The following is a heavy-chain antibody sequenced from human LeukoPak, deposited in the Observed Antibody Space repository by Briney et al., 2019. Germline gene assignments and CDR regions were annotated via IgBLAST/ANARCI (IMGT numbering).Heavy chain of an antibody. V-gene: IGHV3-48*03. J-gene: IGHJ4*02. CDR1: GFTFSSYE. CDR3: ARVGWFGELLDY. CDR2: ISSSGSTI. D-gene: IGHD3-10*01. Sequence: GGSLRLSCAASGFTFSSYEMNWVRQAPGKGLEWVSYISSSGSTIYYADSVEGRFTISRDNAKNSLYLQMNSLRAEDTAVYYCARVGWFGELLDYWGQGTLVTVSS.